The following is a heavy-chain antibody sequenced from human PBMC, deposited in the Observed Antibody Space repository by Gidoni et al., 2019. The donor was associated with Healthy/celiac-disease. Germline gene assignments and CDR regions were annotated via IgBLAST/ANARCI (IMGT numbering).Heavy chain of an antibody. CDR3: ARGGYCSGGSCYQGPNWFDP. CDR2: IYHSGST. J-gene: IGHJ5*02. D-gene: IGHD2-15*01. CDR1: GSSISSGYY. V-gene: IGHV4-38-2*01. Sequence: QVQLQESGPGRVKPSETLSLTCAVSGSSISSGYYWGWIRQPPGQGLGWIGRIYHSGSTYYNPSLKSRVTISVDTSKNQFSLKLSSVTAADTAVYYCARGGYCSGGSCYQGPNWFDPWGQGTLVTVSS.